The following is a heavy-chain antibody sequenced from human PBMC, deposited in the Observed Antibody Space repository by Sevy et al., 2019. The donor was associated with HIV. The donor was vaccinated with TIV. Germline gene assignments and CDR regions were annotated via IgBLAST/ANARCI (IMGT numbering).Heavy chain of an antibody. D-gene: IGHD6-19*01. CDR3: ARGGGSISGRWTFVY. Sequence: VSVKVSCKASGYFFTGYYLHWVRQTPGQGLEWMGRINPNSGGTNYAQNFQGRVTMTRDTSISTAYMELSRLRSDDTAVYYCARGGGSISGRWTFVYWGQGTLVTDSS. CDR2: INPNSGGT. V-gene: IGHV1-2*06. CDR1: GYFFTGYY. J-gene: IGHJ4*02.